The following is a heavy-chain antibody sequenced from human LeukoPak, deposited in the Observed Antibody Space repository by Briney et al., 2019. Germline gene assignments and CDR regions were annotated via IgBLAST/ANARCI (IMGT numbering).Heavy chain of an antibody. J-gene: IGHJ6*02. CDR2: IYTSGGT. V-gene: IGHV4-4*07. D-gene: IGHD1-1*01. CDR1: GGFISSYY. CDR3: ARAPSYNSARLDV. Sequence: PSETLPLTCTVSGGFISSYYWTWVRQPAGKGLEWIGRIYTSGGTNYNPSLKSRVTMSVDTSENRFSLKLTSVTAADTAVYYCARAPSYNSARLDVWGQGTTVTVSS.